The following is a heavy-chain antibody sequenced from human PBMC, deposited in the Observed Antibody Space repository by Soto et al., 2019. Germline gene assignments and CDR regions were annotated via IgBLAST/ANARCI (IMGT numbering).Heavy chain of an antibody. V-gene: IGHV1-2*04. J-gene: IGHJ5*02. CDR2: INPNSGGT. Sequence: ASVKVSCKASGYTFTGYYMHWVRQAPGQGLDWMGWINPNSGGTNNAQKFQGWVTIARDTSISTAYKELSRQRYDNTVVYYWARGFAAAEYNWFDPWGQGTLVTVSS. CDR1: GYTFTGYY. D-gene: IGHD6-13*01. CDR3: ARGFAAAEYNWFDP.